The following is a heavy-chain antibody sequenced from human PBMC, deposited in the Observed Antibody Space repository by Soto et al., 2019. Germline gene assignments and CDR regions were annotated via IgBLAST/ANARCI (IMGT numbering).Heavy chain of an antibody. D-gene: IGHD6-13*01. J-gene: IGHJ6*02. CDR2: IYYSGST. Sequence: PSETLSLTCTVSGGSVSSGSYYWSWIRQPPGKGLEWIGYIYYSGSTNYNPSLKSRVTISVDTSKNQFSLKLSSVTAADTAVYYCARDSVGSWYGDYYYYGMDVWGQGTTVTVSS. V-gene: IGHV4-61*01. CDR1: GGSVSSGSYY. CDR3: ARDSVGSWYGDYYYYGMDV.